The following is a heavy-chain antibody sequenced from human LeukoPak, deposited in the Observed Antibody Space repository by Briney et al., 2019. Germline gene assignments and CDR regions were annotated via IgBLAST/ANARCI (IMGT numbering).Heavy chain of an antibody. Sequence: SETLSLTCAVSGYSISSGYYWGWIRQPPGKGLEWIGSIYHSGSTYYNPSLKSRVTTSVDTSKNQFSLKLSSVTAADTAVYYCARADIVVVVAATHFDYWGQGTLVTVSS. V-gene: IGHV4-38-2*01. J-gene: IGHJ4*02. CDR2: IYHSGST. CDR3: ARADIVVVVAATHFDY. D-gene: IGHD2-15*01. CDR1: GYSISSGYY.